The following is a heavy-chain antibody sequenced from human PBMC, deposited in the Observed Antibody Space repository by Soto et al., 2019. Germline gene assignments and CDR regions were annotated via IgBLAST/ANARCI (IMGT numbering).Heavy chain of an antibody. V-gene: IGHV3-11*01. CDR3: ARVAGSRRITIFGVASSFWFDP. CDR2: ISSSGSTI. CDR1: GFTFSDYY. D-gene: IGHD3-3*01. J-gene: IGHJ5*02. Sequence: GGSLRLSCAASGFTFSDYYMSWIRQAPGKGLEWVSYISSSGSTIYYADSVKGRFTISRDNAKNSLYLQMNSLRAEDTAVYYCARVAGSRRITIFGVASSFWFDPWGQGTLVTVSS.